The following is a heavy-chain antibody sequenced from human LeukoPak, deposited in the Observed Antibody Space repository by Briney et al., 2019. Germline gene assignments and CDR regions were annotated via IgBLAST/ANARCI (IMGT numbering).Heavy chain of an antibody. Sequence: GGSLRLSCAASGFTFSSYAMHWVRQAPGKGLEWVAVISYDGSNKYYADSVKGRFTISRDNSKNTLYPQMNSLRAEDTAVYYCARDRVVVAAQGLDYWGQGTLVTVSS. J-gene: IGHJ4*02. CDR1: GFTFSSYA. V-gene: IGHV3-30*04. D-gene: IGHD2-15*01. CDR3: ARDRVVVAAQGLDY. CDR2: ISYDGSNK.